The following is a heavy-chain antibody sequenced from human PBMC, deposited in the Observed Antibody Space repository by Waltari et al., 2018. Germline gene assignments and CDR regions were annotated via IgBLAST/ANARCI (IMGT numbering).Heavy chain of an antibody. Sequence: QVQLQESGPGLVKPSQTLSLTCTVSGGSISSGSYYWSWIRQPAGKGLEWIGYIYTSGSTNYNPSLKSRVTISVDTSKNQFSLKLSSVTAADTAVYYCARVRGSGSYLGLRGWFDPWGQGTLVTVSS. CDR3: ARVRGSGSYLGLRGWFDP. CDR1: GGSISSGSYY. D-gene: IGHD3-10*01. V-gene: IGHV4-61*09. J-gene: IGHJ5*02. CDR2: IYTSGST.